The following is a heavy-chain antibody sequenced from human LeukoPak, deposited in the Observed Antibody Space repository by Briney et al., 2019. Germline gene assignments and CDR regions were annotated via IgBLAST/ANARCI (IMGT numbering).Heavy chain of an antibody. CDR1: GGTFSSYA. Sequence: SVKVSCKASGGTFSSYAISWVRQAPGQGLEWMGGIIPIFGTANYAQKFQGRVTITTDESTSTAYMELSSLRSEDTAVSYCARGSIVVVTAQRGYYYCMDVWGKGTTVTVSS. V-gene: IGHV1-69*05. CDR2: IIPIFGTA. CDR3: ARGSIVVVTAQRGYYYCMDV. D-gene: IGHD2-21*02. J-gene: IGHJ6*03.